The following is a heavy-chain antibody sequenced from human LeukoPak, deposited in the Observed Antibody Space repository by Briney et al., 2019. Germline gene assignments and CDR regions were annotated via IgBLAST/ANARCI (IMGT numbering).Heavy chain of an antibody. CDR3: ASPGEKDYYFDY. J-gene: IGHJ4*02. Sequence: ASVTVSCKASGYTFTSYYMHWVRQAPGQGLEWMGIINPSGGSTSYAQKFQGRVTMTRDTSTSTVYMELSSLRPEDTAVYYCASPGEKDYYFDYWGQGTLVTVSS. D-gene: IGHD3-16*01. V-gene: IGHV1-46*01. CDR1: GYTFTSYY. CDR2: INPSGGST.